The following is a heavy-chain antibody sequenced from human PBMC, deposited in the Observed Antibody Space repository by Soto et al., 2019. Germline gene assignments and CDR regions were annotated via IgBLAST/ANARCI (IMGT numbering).Heavy chain of an antibody. V-gene: IGHV3-53*01. CDR1: GFTVSSNY. CDR3: ARDSGIAAERYYYYYGMDA. Sequence: VSLRLSCAASGFTVSSNYMSWVRQAPGKGLEWVSVIYSGGSTYYADSVKGRFTISRDNSKNTLYLQMNSLRAEDTAVYYCARDSGIAAERYYYYYGMDAWGQGTTVTVSS. D-gene: IGHD6-13*01. CDR2: IYSGGST. J-gene: IGHJ6*02.